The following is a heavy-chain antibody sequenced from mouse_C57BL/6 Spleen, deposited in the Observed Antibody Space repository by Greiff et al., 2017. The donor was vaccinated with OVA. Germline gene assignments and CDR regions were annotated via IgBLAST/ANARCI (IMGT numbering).Heavy chain of an antibody. CDR1: GFTFSDYG. CDR3: ARQDYSNYEGYYYAMDY. Sequence: EVQLVESGGGLVKPGGSLKLSCAASGFTFSDYGMHWVRQAPEKGLEWVAYISSGSSTIYYADTVKGRFTISRDNAKNTLFLQMTSLRSEDTAMYYCARQDYSNYEGYYYAMDYWGQGTSVTVSS. CDR2: ISSGSSTI. J-gene: IGHJ4*01. V-gene: IGHV5-17*01. D-gene: IGHD2-5*01.